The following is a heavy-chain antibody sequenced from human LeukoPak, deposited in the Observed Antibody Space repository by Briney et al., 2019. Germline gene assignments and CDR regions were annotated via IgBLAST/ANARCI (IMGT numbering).Heavy chain of an antibody. Sequence: PGGSLRLSCAASGFTVINNYMTWVRQAPGKGLEWVSVIYSGGSTYYADSVKGRSTISRDNSKNTLYLQMNSLRAEDTAVYSCARGYGDGAFDIWGQGTMVTVSS. CDR3: ARGYGDGAFDI. CDR2: IYSGGST. D-gene: IGHD4-17*01. J-gene: IGHJ3*02. CDR1: GFTVINNY. V-gene: IGHV3-66*01.